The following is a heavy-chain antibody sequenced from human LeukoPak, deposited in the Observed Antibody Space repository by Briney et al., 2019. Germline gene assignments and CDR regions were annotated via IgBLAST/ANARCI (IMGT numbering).Heavy chain of an antibody. J-gene: IGHJ4*02. D-gene: IGHD6-13*01. V-gene: IGHV3-49*03. Sequence: PGGSLRLSCTASGFTFGDYAMSWFRQAPGKGLEWVGFIRSKAYGGTTEYAASVKGRFTISRDDSKSIAYLQMNSLETEDTAVYYCTRGSSSWYNGYFDYWGQGTLVTVSS. CDR2: IRSKAYGGTT. CDR1: GFTFGDYA. CDR3: TRGSSSWYNGYFDY.